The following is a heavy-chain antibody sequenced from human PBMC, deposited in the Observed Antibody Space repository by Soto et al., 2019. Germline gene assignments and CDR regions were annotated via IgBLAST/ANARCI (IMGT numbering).Heavy chain of an antibody. V-gene: IGHV3-7*01. D-gene: IGHD5-12*01. CDR3: ARDIGFDYVN. CDR2: IKDDGSEI. Sequence: CAVSGFNVMSYWMSWVRQAPGKGLEWVASIKDDGSEIYYLQSVRGRFTISRDSAGNALHLAMNYMSAEDTGVYFCARDIGFDYVNWGQGTLVTVSS. CDR1: GFNVMSYW. J-gene: IGHJ4*02.